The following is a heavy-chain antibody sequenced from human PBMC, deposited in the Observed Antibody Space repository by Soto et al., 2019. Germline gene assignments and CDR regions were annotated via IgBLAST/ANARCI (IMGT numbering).Heavy chain of an antibody. J-gene: IGHJ6*02. CDR1: GGTFSSYA. Sequence: QVQLVQSGAEVKKPGSSVKVSCKASGGTFSSYAISWVRQAPGQGLEWMGGIIPIFGTANYAQKFQGRVTITADESTSTAYMELSSLRSEDTAVYYCARGEVAAQLYYYYYGMDVWGQGTTVTVSS. CDR3: ARGEVAAQLYYYYYGMDV. V-gene: IGHV1-69*12. D-gene: IGHD6-6*01. CDR2: IIPIFGTA.